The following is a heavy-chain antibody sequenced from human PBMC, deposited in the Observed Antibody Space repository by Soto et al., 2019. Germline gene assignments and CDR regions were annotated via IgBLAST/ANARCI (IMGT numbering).Heavy chain of an antibody. J-gene: IGHJ6*02. CDR2: IYYSGST. CDR3: ARDTPYYYGMDV. V-gene: IGHV4-59*01. Sequence: KASETLSLTCTVSGGSISSYYWSWIRQPPGKGLERIGYIYYSGSTNYNPSLKSRVTISVDTSKNQFSLKLSSVTAADTAVYYCARDTPYYYGMDVWGQVTTVTVSS. CDR1: GGSISSYY.